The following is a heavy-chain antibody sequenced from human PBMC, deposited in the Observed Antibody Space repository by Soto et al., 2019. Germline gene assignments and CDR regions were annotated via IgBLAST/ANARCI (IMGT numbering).Heavy chain of an antibody. CDR3: ARPTGGHDAGRNYMDV. Sequence: QVQLLQSGSEVKKPGSSVKVSCRASGGSLSSYPVTWVRQTPGQGLEWMGRIIPIVGLTNYAKKFQGRVTITAEKSTATPYLELSSLRSDDTAVHYFARPTGGHDAGRNYMDVWGKGTTVIVSS. V-gene: IGHV1-69*02. J-gene: IGHJ6*03. D-gene: IGHD2-8*02. CDR1: GGSLSSYP. CDR2: IIPIVGLT.